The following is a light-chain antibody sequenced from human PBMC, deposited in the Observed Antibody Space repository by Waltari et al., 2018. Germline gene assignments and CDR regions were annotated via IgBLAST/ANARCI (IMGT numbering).Light chain of an antibody. CDR1: NVGGTS. CDR2: DDS. Sequence: SYVLTQPPSLSVAPGQTATITCGGNNVGGTSVHWYQQRPGQAPVMVVDDDSDRPSGIPERFSGSKSGNTATLTVSRVEVGDEADYHCQVWDSGGDDLWVFGGGTKLTVL. CDR3: QVWDSGGDDLWV. J-gene: IGLJ3*02. V-gene: IGLV3-21*02.